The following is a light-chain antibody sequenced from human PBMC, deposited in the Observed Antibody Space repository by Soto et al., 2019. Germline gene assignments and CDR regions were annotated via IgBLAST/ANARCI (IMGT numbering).Light chain of an antibody. CDR2: DAS. J-gene: IGKJ4*01. Sequence: DIVLTQSPHTLSLSPGERASLSCRASQSVGTYLAWYQQKPGQAPRLLIYDASSRAVGVAPRFRGSGSGTDFTLTIAYVEPEDFAVYYCQQRSTLSLPFGGGTRVEF. CDR1: QSVGTY. V-gene: IGKV3-11*01. CDR3: QQRSTLSLP.